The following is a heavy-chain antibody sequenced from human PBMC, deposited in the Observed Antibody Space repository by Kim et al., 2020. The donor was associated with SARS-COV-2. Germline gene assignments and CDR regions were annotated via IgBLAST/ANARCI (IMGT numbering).Heavy chain of an antibody. CDR3: AREAITFGGVLDY. CDR1: GFTFSDYG. CDR2: ISYDGSNK. Sequence: GGSLRLSCAASGFTFSDYGMHWVRQAPGKGLEWVAVISYDGSNKYYADSVKGRFTISRDNSENTLYLQMNSLRAEDTAVYYCAREAITFGGVLDYWGQGTLVTVSS. D-gene: IGHD3-16*01. V-gene: IGHV3-33*05. J-gene: IGHJ4*02.